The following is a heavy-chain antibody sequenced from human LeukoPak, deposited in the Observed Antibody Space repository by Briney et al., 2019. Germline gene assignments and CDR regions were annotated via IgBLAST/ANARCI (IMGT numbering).Heavy chain of an antibody. V-gene: IGHV3-9*01. CDR3: AKDSAYCSSTSCYGVYYYYGMDV. CDR2: ISWNSGSI. D-gene: IGHD2-2*01. Sequence: PGGSLRLSCAASGFTFDDYAMHWVRQAPGKGLEWVSGISWNSGSIGHADSVKGRFTISRDNAKNSLYLQMNSLRAEDTALYYCAKDSAYCSSTSCYGVYYYYGMDVWGQGTTVTVSS. J-gene: IGHJ6*02. CDR1: GFTFDDYA.